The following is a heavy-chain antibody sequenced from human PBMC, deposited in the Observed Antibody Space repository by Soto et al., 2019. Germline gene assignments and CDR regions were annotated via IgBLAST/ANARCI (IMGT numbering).Heavy chain of an antibody. J-gene: IGHJ5*02. CDR2: ISSSSSYI. CDR3: ARVRSSGWTYNWFDP. D-gene: IGHD6-19*01. CDR1: GFTFSSYS. V-gene: IGHV3-21*01. Sequence: PGGSLRLFCAASGFTFSSYSMNWVRQAPGKRLEWVSSISSSSSYIYYADSVKGRFTISRDNAKNSLYLQMNSLRAEDTAVYYCARVRSSGWTYNWFDPWGQGTLVTVSS.